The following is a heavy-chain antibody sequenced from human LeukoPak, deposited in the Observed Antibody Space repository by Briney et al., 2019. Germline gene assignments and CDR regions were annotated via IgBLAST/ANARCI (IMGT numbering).Heavy chain of an antibody. V-gene: IGHV1-18*01. J-gene: IGHJ4*02. CDR1: GYTFTSYG. Sequence: ASVKVSCKASGYTFTSYGISWVRQAPGQGLEWMGWISAYNGNTNYAQKLQGRVTMTTDTSTSTAYMELSSLRSEDTAVYYCARGDIVVVPAAMALDYWGQGTLVTVSS. CDR3: ARGDIVVVPAAMALDY. CDR2: ISAYNGNT. D-gene: IGHD2-2*01.